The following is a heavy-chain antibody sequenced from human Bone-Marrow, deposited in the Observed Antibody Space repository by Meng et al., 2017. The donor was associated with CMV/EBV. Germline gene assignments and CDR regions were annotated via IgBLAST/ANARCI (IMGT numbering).Heavy chain of an antibody. CDR1: GGTFSSYA. CDR2: IIPIFGTA. CDR3: ARDNYDSSGFRPSTYFDY. J-gene: IGHJ4*02. V-gene: IGHV1-69*13. Sequence: VQLVQSGAEGKKPGASVKASCKASGGTFSSYAISWVRQAPGQGLEWMGGIIPIFGTANYAQKFQGRVTITADESTSSAYMELSSLRSEDTAVYYCARDNYDSSGFRPSTYFDYWGQGTLVTVSS. D-gene: IGHD3-22*01.